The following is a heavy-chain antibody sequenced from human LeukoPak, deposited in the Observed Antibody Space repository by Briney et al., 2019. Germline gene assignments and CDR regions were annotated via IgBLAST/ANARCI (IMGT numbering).Heavy chain of an antibody. D-gene: IGHD3-10*01. CDR1: GFTFSTYD. CDR2: IGAAGDT. Sequence: GGSLRLSCVASGFTFSTYDMHWVRQVTGKRLEWVSSIGAAGDTDYPASVKGRFTISRENAKNSLYLQMNSLRAGDTAVYYCVRAGTYYYGSGAFDSWGQGTLVTVSS. V-gene: IGHV3-13*01. J-gene: IGHJ4*02. CDR3: VRAGTYYYGSGAFDS.